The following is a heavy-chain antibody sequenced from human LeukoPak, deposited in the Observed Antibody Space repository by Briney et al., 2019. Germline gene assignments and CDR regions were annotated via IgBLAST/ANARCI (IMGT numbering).Heavy chain of an antibody. CDR2: IYYSGST. CDR3: ARAEYQLLYGMDV. CDR1: GGSNSSYY. V-gene: IGHV4-59*01. D-gene: IGHD2-2*01. Sequence: PSETLSLTCTVSGGSNSSYYWSWIRQPPGKGLEWIGYIYYSGSTNYNPSLKSRVTISVDTSKNQFSLKLSSVTAADTAVYYCARAEYQLLYGMDVWGKGTTVTVSS. J-gene: IGHJ6*04.